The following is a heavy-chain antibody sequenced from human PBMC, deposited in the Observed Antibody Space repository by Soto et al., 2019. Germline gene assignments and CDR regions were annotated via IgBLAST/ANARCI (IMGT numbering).Heavy chain of an antibody. CDR1: GGTFSSYA. Sequence: ASVKVSCKASGGTFSSYAISWVRQAPGQGLEWMGGIIPIFGTANYAQKFQGRVTITADESTSTAYMELSSLRSEDKAVYYCARGVAGGSYYSFAYWGKGTLVTVSS. J-gene: IGHJ4*02. CDR2: IIPIFGTA. CDR3: ARGVAGGSYYSFAY. D-gene: IGHD1-26*01. V-gene: IGHV1-69*13.